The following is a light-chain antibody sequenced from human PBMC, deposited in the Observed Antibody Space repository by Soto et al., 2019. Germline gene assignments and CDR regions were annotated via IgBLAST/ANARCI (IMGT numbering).Light chain of an antibody. CDR3: QHYGSSPRT. J-gene: IGKJ4*01. CDR1: QTVSSSH. Sequence: ELVLTQSPGTLSLSPGERATLSCRASQTVSSSHLAWYQQKPCQASNLLIYGASSRSTGIPDRFSGSGSGTDFTLTISRLEPEDFAVYYCQHYGSSPRTFGGGTKVDIK. CDR2: GAS. V-gene: IGKV3-20*01.